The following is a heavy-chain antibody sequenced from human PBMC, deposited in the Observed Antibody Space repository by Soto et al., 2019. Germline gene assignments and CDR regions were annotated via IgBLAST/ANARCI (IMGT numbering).Heavy chain of an antibody. CDR3: ARDNPVMDTGLDY. J-gene: IGHJ4*02. V-gene: IGHV1-18*01. CDR1: CYTFTSYG. CDR2: ISAYTAHT. Sequence: ASAKVSCKASCYTFTSYGISWVRQAPGQGLEWMGWISAYTAHTNYAQKLQGRVTMTTDTSTSTAYMELRSLRSDDTAVYYCARDNPVMDTGLDYWGKGTLGTVSS.